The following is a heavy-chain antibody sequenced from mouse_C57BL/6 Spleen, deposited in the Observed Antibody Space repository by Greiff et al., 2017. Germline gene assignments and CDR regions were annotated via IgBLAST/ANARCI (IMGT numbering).Heavy chain of an antibody. CDR1: GYSITSGYY. J-gene: IGHJ3*01. V-gene: IGHV3-6*01. CDR3: ASGEDYDAFAY. D-gene: IGHD2-4*01. Sequence: VQLKESGPGLVKPSQSLSLTCSVTGYSITSGYYWNWIRQFPGNKLEWMGYISYDGSNNYNPSLKNRISITRDTSKNQFFLKLNSVTTEDTATYYCASGEDYDAFAYWGQGTLVTVSA. CDR2: ISYDGSN.